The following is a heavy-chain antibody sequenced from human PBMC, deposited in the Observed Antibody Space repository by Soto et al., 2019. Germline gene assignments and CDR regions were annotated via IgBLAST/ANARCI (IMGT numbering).Heavy chain of an antibody. V-gene: IGHV1-58*02. CDR2: IVVGSGNT. J-gene: IGHJ4*02. D-gene: IGHD1-26*01. CDR1: GFTFTSSA. CDR3: AAGHSGSYFDY. Sequence: ASVKVSCKASGFTFTSSAMQWVRQARGQRLEWIGWIVVGSGNTNYAQKFQERVTITRDMSTSTAYMELSSLRSEDTTVYYCAAGHSGSYFDYWGQGTLVTVSS.